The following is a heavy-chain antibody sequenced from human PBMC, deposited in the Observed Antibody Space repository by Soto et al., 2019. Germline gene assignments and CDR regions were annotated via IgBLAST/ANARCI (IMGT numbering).Heavy chain of an antibody. CDR3: ASSMVRGVGFYGMXV. CDR1: GGSISSYY. CDR2: IYYSGST. Sequence: SETLSLTCTVSGGSISSYYWSWIRQPPGKGLEWIGYIYYSGSTNYNPSLKSRVTISVDTSKNQFSLKLSSVTAADTAVYYCASSMVRGVGFYGMXVWGQGTTVTVSS. J-gene: IGHJ6*02. D-gene: IGHD3-10*01. V-gene: IGHV4-59*08.